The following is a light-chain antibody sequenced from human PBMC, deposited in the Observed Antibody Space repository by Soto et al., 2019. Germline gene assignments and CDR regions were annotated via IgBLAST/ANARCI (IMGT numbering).Light chain of an antibody. V-gene: IGLV1-40*01. Sequence: QSVLTQPPSVSGAPGQRVTISCTGSSSNIGAGYDVHWYQQLPGTAPKLLIYGNSNRPSGVPDRFSGSKSGTSASLAITGLQAEDEADYYGQSYDSRLSGWVFGGGTKRTVL. CDR1: SSNIGAGYD. J-gene: IGLJ3*02. CDR3: QSYDSRLSGWV. CDR2: GNS.